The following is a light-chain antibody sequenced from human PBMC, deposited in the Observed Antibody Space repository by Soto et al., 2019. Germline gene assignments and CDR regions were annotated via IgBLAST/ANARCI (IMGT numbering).Light chain of an antibody. CDR3: QQRYSTPQVT. J-gene: IGKJ4*01. Sequence: DIQMTQSPSSLSASVGDRVTITCRASQSISSYLNWYQQKPGKAPKLLIYAASSLQSGVPSRFSGSGSGTEFTLTISSLQPEDFATYYCQQRYSTPQVTFGGGTKVEIK. V-gene: IGKV1-39*01. CDR2: AAS. CDR1: QSISSY.